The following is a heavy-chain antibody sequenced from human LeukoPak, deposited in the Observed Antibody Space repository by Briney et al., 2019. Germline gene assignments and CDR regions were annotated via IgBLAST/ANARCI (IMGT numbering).Heavy chain of an antibody. D-gene: IGHD2-21*02. V-gene: IGHV1-24*01. CDR2: FDPEDGET. J-gene: IGHJ6*02. Sequence: ASVKVSCKVSGYTLTELSMHWVRQAPGKGLGWMGGFDPEDGETIYAQKFQGRVTMTEDTSTDTAYMELSSLRSEDTAVYYCAATTHAYCGGDCYYYYGMDVWGQGTTVTVSS. CDR1: GYTLTELS. CDR3: AATTHAYCGGDCYYYYGMDV.